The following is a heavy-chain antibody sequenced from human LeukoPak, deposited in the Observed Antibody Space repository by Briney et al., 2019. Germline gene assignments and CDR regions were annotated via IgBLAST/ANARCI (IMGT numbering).Heavy chain of an antibody. CDR2: IYYSGST. CDR1: GGSISSSSYY. CDR3: ASRPIAAAGQYYFDY. J-gene: IGHJ4*02. V-gene: IGHV4-39*01. Sequence: SETPSLTCTVSGGSISSSSYYWGWIRQPPGKGLEWIGSIYYSGSTYYNPSLKSRVTISVDTSKNQFSLKLSSVTAADTAVYYCASRPIAAAGQYYFDYWGQGTLVTVSS. D-gene: IGHD6-13*01.